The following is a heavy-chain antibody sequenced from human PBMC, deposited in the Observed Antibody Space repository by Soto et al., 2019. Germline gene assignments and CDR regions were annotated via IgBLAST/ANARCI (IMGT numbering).Heavy chain of an antibody. D-gene: IGHD4-17*01. V-gene: IGHV4-59*01. CDR2: IYYSGST. J-gene: IGHJ4*02. CDR1: GGSISSYY. CDR3: ARGSPTPYSYGDYGLYYFDY. Sequence: QVQLQESGPGLVKPSETLSLTCTVSGGSISSYYWSWIRQPPGKGLEWIGYIYYSGSTNYNPSLKRRVTSSVDTAKNQFSPKLSSVTAADTAVYYLARGSPTPYSYGDYGLYYFDYWGQGTLVTVSS.